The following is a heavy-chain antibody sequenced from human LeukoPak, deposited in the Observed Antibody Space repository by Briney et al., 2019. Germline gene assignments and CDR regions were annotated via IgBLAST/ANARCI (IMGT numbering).Heavy chain of an antibody. D-gene: IGHD6-13*01. Sequence: GGSLRLSCAASGFTFSDYYMSWIRQAPGKGLEWVANINQDGGDKRYVDSVKGRFTISRDNAKNSLYLQMNSLRAEDTAVYYCAKGSILAAGILDYWGQGTPVTVSS. CDR3: AKGSILAAGILDY. CDR1: GFTFSDYY. V-gene: IGHV3-7*01. J-gene: IGHJ4*02. CDR2: INQDGGDK.